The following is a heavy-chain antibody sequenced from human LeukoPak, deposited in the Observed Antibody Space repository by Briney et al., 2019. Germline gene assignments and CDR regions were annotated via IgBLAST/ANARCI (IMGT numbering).Heavy chain of an antibody. V-gene: IGHV3-23*01. D-gene: IGHD5-12*01. CDR1: GFTFSSYA. J-gene: IGHJ4*02. CDR2: ISGSGDST. CDR3: AKGGGYSGYDR. Sequence: PGGSLRLSCAASGFTFSSYAMSWVRQAPGKGLEWVSGISGSGDSTYYADSVKGRSTISRDNAKNSLYLQMNSLRAEDTAVYYCAKGGGYSGYDRWGQGTLVTVSS.